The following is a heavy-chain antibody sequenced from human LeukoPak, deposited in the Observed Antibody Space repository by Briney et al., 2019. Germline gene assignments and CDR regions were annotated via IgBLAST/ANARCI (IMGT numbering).Heavy chain of an antibody. J-gene: IGHJ4*02. V-gene: IGHV5-51*01. D-gene: IGHD3-16*02. Sequence: GESLKISCKGSGYSFTSYWIGWVRQMPGKGLEWMGIIYPGDSDIRYSPSFQGQVTISADKSISTAYLQWSSLKASDTAMYYCARQRPYDYVWGSYRYPFDYWGQGTLVTVSS. CDR1: GYSFTSYW. CDR3: ARQRPYDYVWGSYRYPFDY. CDR2: IYPGDSDI.